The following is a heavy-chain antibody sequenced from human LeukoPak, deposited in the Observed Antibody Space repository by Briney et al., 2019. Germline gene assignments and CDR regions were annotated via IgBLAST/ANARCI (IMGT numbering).Heavy chain of an antibody. J-gene: IGHJ4*02. CDR1: GGSISSGFYY. CDR2: IYTSGST. V-gene: IGHV4-61*02. Sequence: KPSETLSLTCTVSGGSISSGFYYWSWIRQPAGKGLEWIGRIYTSGSTNYNPSLKSRVTISLDTSRNRFSLKLSSVTAADTAVYYCARRQDGHDYWGQGTLVTVSS. CDR3: ARRQDGHDY.